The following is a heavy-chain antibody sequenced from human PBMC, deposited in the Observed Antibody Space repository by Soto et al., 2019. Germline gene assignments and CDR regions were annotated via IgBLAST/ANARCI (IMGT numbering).Heavy chain of an antibody. J-gene: IGHJ4*02. V-gene: IGHV3-53*01. D-gene: IGHD6-6*01. Sequence: GGSLRLSCAASGFTVSSNYMSWVRQAPGKGLEWVSVIYSGGSTYYADSVKGRFTISRDNSKNTLYLQMNSLRAEDTAVYYCARVDSSSSGFDYWGQGTLVTVSS. CDR3: ARVDSSSSGFDY. CDR2: IYSGGST. CDR1: GFTVSSNY.